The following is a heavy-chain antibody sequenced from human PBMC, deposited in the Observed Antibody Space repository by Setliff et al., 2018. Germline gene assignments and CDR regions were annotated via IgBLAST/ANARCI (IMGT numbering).Heavy chain of an antibody. D-gene: IGHD3-22*01. V-gene: IGHV3-49*04. CDR2: IGAKTYGATT. J-gene: IGHJ2*01. CDR1: GFSVGHYG. CDR3: TKYAVGVVITPNWFFDL. Sequence: PGGSLRLSCKASGFSVGHYGMSWVRQVPGKGLEWVGFIGAKTYGATTRYAASVGGRFTILEDESKNIAYLQMNSLKTEDTAIYYCTKYAVGVVITPNWFFDLWGRGTLVTVSS.